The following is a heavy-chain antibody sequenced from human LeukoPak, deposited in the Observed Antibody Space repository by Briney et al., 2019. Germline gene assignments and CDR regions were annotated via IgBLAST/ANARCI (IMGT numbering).Heavy chain of an antibody. CDR3: ARVHLWYGDYGFLDI. CDR2: ISSSSAV. Sequence: GGSLRLSCAASGFVFSTYSMTWVRQAPGKGLEWVSYISSSSAVCYADSVKGRFTISRDNADNSLFLQMNSLRAEDTAVYYCARVHLWYGDYGFLDIWGQGTVVTVSS. J-gene: IGHJ3*02. D-gene: IGHD4-17*01. V-gene: IGHV3-48*04. CDR1: GFVFSTYS.